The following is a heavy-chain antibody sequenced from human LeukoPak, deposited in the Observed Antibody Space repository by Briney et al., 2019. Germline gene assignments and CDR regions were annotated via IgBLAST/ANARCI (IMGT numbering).Heavy chain of an antibody. V-gene: IGHV4-38-2*02. CDR2: IYHGGST. J-gene: IGHJ4*02. Sequence: SETLSLICTVSGYSISSGYYWGWIRQSPEKGLEWIGIIYHGGSTYYNPSLRSRVIVSVDTSKNHFSLKMSSVTAADTAVYYCARDLASCAGDCYSDGFDYWGQGTLVTVSS. CDR3: ARDLASCAGDCYSDGFDY. D-gene: IGHD2-21*02. CDR1: GYSISSGYY.